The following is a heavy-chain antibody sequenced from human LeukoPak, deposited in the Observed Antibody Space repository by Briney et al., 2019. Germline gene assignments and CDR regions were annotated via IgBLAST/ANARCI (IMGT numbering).Heavy chain of an antibody. J-gene: IGHJ6*03. CDR2: IYYSGST. V-gene: IGHV4-59*01. Sequence: SETLSLTCTVSGGSISSYYWSWIRQPPGKGLEWIGYIYYSGSTNYNPSLKSRVTISVDTSKNQFSLKLSSVTAADTAVYYCARVHDSSGYYDRVVYYYYYMDVWGKGTTVTVSS. CDR1: GGSISSYY. CDR3: ARVHDSSGYYDRVVYYYYYMDV. D-gene: IGHD3-22*01.